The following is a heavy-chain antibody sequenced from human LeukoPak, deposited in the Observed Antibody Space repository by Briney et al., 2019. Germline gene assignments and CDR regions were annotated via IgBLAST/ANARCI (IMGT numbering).Heavy chain of an antibody. CDR3: ARVRAVIYGMDV. V-gene: IGHV4-59*01. D-gene: IGHD2-21*01. CDR2: IYYSGST. CDR1: GGSISSYY. Sequence: SETLSLTCTVSGGSISSYYWSWIRQPPGKGLEWIGYIYYSGSTNYNPSLKSRVTISVDTSKNQFSLKLSSVTAADTAVYYCARVRAVIYGMDVWGQGTLVTVSS. J-gene: IGHJ6*02.